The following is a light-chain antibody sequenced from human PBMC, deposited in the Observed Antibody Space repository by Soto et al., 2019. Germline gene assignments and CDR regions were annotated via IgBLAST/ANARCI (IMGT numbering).Light chain of an antibody. CDR2: KAS. Sequence: DIQMTQSPSTLSGSVGDRVTITCRASQTISSWLAWYQQKPGKAPKLLIYKASTLKSGVPSRFSGSGSGTEFTLTISSLQPDDFATYYCQHYNSYSEAFCQRTKVDIK. CDR3: QHYNSYSEA. J-gene: IGKJ1*01. CDR1: QTISSW. V-gene: IGKV1-5*03.